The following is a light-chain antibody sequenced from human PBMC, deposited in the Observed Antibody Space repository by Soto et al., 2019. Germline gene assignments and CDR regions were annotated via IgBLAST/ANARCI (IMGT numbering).Light chain of an antibody. CDR3: SSYTNKDPLL. CDR2: DVT. CDR1: SSDVGGYDH. V-gene: IGLV2-14*03. J-gene: IGLJ3*02. Sequence: QSVLTQPASVSGSPGQSITISCTGTSSDVGGYDHVSWYQQHPGKAPKLIIYDVTVRPSGISRRFSGSKSDNTASLAVSGLPPEDEADYYCSSYTNKDPLLFGGGTKLTVL.